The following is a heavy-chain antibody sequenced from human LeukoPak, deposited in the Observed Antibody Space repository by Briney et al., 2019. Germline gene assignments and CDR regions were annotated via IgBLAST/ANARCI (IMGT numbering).Heavy chain of an antibody. D-gene: IGHD3-3*01. V-gene: IGHV3-23*01. CDR3: AKDPGYDFWSGYKDNWFDP. CDR2: ISGGGGST. J-gene: IGHJ5*02. CDR1: GFTFSSYA. Sequence: PGGSLRLSCAASGFTFSSYAMSWVRQAPGKGLEWVPAISGGGGSTYYADSVKGRFTISRDNSKNTLYLQMNSLRAEDTAVYYCAKDPGYDFWSGYKDNWFDPWGQGTLVTVSS.